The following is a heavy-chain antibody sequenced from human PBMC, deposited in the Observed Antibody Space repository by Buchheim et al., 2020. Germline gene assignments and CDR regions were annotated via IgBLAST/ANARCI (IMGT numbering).Heavy chain of an antibody. V-gene: IGHV3-74*01. CDR2: INSDGSST. D-gene: IGHD4-17*01. J-gene: IGHJ4*02. CDR1: GFTFSSYW. CDR3: ARGSWDYGDYVAPFDY. Sequence: EVQLVESGGGLVQPGGSLRLSCAASGFTFSSYWMHWVRQTPGKGLVWVSRINSDGSSTSYADSVKGRFTISRDNAKNTLYLQMNSRRAEDTAVYYCARGSWDYGDYVAPFDYWGQGTL.